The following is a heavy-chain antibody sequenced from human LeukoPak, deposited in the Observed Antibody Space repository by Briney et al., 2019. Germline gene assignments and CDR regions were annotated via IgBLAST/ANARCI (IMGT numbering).Heavy chain of an antibody. CDR1: GFTFSSYA. CDR2: ISGSGGST. Sequence: GGSLRLSCAASGFTFSSYAMNWVRQAPGKGLEWVSGISGSGGSTYYADSVKGRFTISRDNSKNTLYLQMNSLRAEDTAVYYCATRGGYYDILTGYYGMDVWGQGTTVTVSS. D-gene: IGHD3-9*01. CDR3: ATRGGYYDILTGYYGMDV. J-gene: IGHJ6*02. V-gene: IGHV3-23*01.